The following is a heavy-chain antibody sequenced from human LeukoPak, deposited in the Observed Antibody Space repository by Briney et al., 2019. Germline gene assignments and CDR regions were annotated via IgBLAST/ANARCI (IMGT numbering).Heavy chain of an antibody. CDR1: GFTFSNYW. CDR3: ARSVAGTGDY. J-gene: IGHJ4*02. Sequence: PGGSLRLSCAASGFTFSNYWMSWVRQAPGKGLEWVANIKQAGSEKYYVNSVKGRFTISRDNAKNSPYLQMNSLRAEDTAVYYCARSVAGTGDYWGQGTLVTVSS. V-gene: IGHV3-7*01. D-gene: IGHD6-19*01. CDR2: IKQAGSEK.